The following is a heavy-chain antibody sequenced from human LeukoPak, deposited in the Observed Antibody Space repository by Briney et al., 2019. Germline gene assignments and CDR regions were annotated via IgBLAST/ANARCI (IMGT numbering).Heavy chain of an antibody. J-gene: IGHJ4*02. CDR2: ISAYNANT. V-gene: IGHV1-18*01. Sequence: ASVTVSCKASGYSFSNYGISWVRQAPGQGLEWMGWISAYNANTNYAQKLQGRVTMTTDTSTTTAYMELRSLRSDDTAVYYCARDPDYWGQGTLVTVSS. CDR1: GYSFSNYG. CDR3: ARDPDY.